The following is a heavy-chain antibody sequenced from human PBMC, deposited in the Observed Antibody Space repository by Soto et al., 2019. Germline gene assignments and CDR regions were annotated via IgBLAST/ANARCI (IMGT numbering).Heavy chain of an antibody. CDR3: AKSVEYYDFWSGPDNWFDP. J-gene: IGHJ5*02. CDR1: GFTFSSYA. CDR2: VSGSGGST. D-gene: IGHD3-3*01. V-gene: IGHV3-23*01. Sequence: EVQLLESGGGLVQPGGSLRLSCAASGFTFSSYAMSWVRQAPGKGLEWVSAVSGSGGSTYYADSVKGRFTISRDNSKNTLYLQMNSLRGEDTAVYYCAKSVEYYDFWSGPDNWFDPWGQGTLVTVSS.